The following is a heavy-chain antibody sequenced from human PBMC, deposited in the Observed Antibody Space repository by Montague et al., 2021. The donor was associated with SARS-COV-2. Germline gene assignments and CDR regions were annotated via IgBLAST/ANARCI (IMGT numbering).Heavy chain of an antibody. Sequence: SETLSLTCTVSGGGSISSSHWWSWVRQPPGKGLEWIGEIYHDGSTNYNPSLKSRLTISVDKSENQFSLKLSSVTAADTAVYYCARFTSTGSGSYYIFDYWGQGTLVTVSS. J-gene: IGHJ4*02. CDR1: GGGSISSSHW. D-gene: IGHD1-26*01. CDR2: IYHDGST. CDR3: ARFTSTGSGSYYIFDY. V-gene: IGHV4-4*02.